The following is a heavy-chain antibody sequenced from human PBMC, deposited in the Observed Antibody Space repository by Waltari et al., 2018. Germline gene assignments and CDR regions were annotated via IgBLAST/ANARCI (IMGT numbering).Heavy chain of an antibody. Sequence: QVQLVESGGGVVQPGGSLRLSCAASGFSFTTYGLHWVRQAPGKGLEWVAFIRYDGNSNSYADSVKGRFIISRDNSKNTLFLQVNSPRPEDTAVYYCAKGGYKFGSGRDYFDYWGQGTLVTVSS. D-gene: IGHD3-10*01. CDR1: GFSFTTYG. CDR3: AKGGYKFGSGRDYFDY. V-gene: IGHV3-30*02. CDR2: IRYDGNSN. J-gene: IGHJ4*02.